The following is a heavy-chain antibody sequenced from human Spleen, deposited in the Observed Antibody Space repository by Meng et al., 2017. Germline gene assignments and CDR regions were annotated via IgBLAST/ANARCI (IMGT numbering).Heavy chain of an antibody. CDR3: AREALVGATITRAFDI. V-gene: IGHV3-30*02. D-gene: IGHD1-26*01. Sequence: GESLKISCAASRFSFSNSGMHWVRQAPGKGLEWGAFIWYTGSNKYYGDSVKGRFTISRDNSKNTLYLQMNSLRAEDTAVYYCAREALVGATITRAFDIWGQGTMVTVSS. CDR1: RFSFSNSG. CDR2: IWYTGSNK. J-gene: IGHJ3*02.